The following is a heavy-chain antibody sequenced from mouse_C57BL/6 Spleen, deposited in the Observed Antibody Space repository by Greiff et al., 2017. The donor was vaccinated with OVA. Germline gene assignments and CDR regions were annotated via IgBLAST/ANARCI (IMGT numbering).Heavy chain of an antibody. CDR3: ARVGWEVGYFDY. J-gene: IGHJ2*01. CDR2: INYDGSST. CDR1: GFTFSDYY. V-gene: IGHV5-16*01. D-gene: IGHD3-3*01. Sequence: EVKLVESEGGLVQPGSSMKLSCTASGFTFSDYYMAWVRQVPEKGLEWVANINYDGSSTYYLDSLKSRFIISRDNAKNILYLQMSSLKSEDTATYYCARVGWEVGYFDYWGQGTTLTVSS.